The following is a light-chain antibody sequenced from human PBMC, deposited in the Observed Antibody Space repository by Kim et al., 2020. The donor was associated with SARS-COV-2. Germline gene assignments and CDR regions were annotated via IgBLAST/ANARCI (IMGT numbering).Light chain of an antibody. CDR1: SSDFGCYNY. Sequence: GPAVTIPCTGTSSDFGCYNYVSWYQQHPGKAPKLMIYEVSKRPSGVPDRFSGSKSGNTASLTVSGLQAEDEADYYCSSYAGSNNLVFGGGTQLTVL. CDR2: EVS. V-gene: IGLV2-8*01. J-gene: IGLJ2*01. CDR3: SSYAGSNNLV.